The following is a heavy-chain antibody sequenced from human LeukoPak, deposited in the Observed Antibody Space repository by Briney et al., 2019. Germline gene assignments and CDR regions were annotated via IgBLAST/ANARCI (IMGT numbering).Heavy chain of an antibody. V-gene: IGHV5-51*01. CDR2: IYPGDSDT. J-gene: IGHJ5*02. CDR1: GYSFTSYW. CDR3: ARSPTRRYDSSGYVWSWFDP. Sequence: GESLKISCKGSGYSFTSYWIGWVRQMPGKGLEWMGIIYPGDSDTRYSPSFQGQVTISADKSISTAYLQWSSLKASDTAMYYCARSPTRRYDSSGYVWSWFDPWGQGTLVTVSS. D-gene: IGHD3-22*01.